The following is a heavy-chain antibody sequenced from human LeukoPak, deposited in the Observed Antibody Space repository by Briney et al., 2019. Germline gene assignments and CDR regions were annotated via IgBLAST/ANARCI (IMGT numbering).Heavy chain of an antibody. CDR3: ARHMGIAVAGRGAFDI. CDR1: GGSFSGYY. V-gene: IGHV4-34*01. CDR2: INHSGST. D-gene: IGHD6-19*01. J-gene: IGHJ3*02. Sequence: PSETLSLTCAVYGGSFSGYYWSWIRQPPGKGLEWIGEINHSGSTNYNPSLKSRVTISVDTSKNQFSLKLSSVTAADTAVYYCARHMGIAVAGRGAFDIWGQGTMVTVSS.